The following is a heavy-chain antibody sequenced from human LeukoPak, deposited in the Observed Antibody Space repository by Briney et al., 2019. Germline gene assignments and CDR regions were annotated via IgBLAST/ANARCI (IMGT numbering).Heavy chain of an antibody. CDR3: AKGGSSGWNFIDY. CDR1: GFTFSSYE. V-gene: IGHV3-48*03. Sequence: PGGSLRLSCAASGFTFSSYEMNWVRQAPGKGLEWVSYISSSGSTIYYADSVKGRFSISRDNSKNTLHLQMNSLRPEDTAVYYCAKGGSSGWNFIDYCGQGTLVTVSS. D-gene: IGHD6-19*01. CDR2: ISSSGSTI. J-gene: IGHJ4*02.